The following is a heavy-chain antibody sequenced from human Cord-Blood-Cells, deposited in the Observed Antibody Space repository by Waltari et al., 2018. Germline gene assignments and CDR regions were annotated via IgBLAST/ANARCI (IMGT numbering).Heavy chain of an antibody. J-gene: IGHJ3*02. CDR3: ADEVQSGDMRGIDAFEI. CDR1: GFSLSTRGVG. D-gene: IGHD7-27*01. V-gene: IGHV2-5*02. Sequence: QITLKASGPTLVKPTPTLTLTCTFSGFSLSTRGVGVGWIRQPPGKALEWLALIYWDDEKRYSSGLKSRHTITKDTAKNQVVLTMTHMDPVDTATYYCADEVQSGDMRGIDAFEIWRQGTMVTDSA. CDR2: IYWDDEK.